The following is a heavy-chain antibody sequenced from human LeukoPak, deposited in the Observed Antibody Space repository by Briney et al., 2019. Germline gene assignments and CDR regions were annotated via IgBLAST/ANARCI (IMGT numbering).Heavy chain of an antibody. CDR2: IYHTGGT. D-gene: IGHD4-23*01. Sequence: SETLSLTCTVSGGSISGYIWSWVRQAPGKGLEWIAYIYHTGGTNYRPSLESRATISLDTSKNQFSLRLTSVTAADTAVYYCVRLSVVSPHRYFDLWGRGTLVSVSS. CDR1: GGSISGYI. V-gene: IGHV4-59*08. CDR3: VRLSVVSPHRYFDL. J-gene: IGHJ2*01.